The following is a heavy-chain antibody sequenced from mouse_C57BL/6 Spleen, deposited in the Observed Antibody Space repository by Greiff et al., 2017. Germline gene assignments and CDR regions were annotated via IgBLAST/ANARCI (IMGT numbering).Heavy chain of an antibody. CDR2: ISSGSSTI. V-gene: IGHV5-17*01. D-gene: IGHD2-5*01. CDR3: ANPYYSNFAWFAY. CDR1: GFTFSDYG. J-gene: IGHJ3*01. Sequence: DVQLVESGGGLVKPGGSLKLSCAASGFTFSDYGMHWVRQAPEKGLGWVAYISSGSSTIYYADTVTGRFTSSRDNAKNTLFLQMTSLRSEDTAMYYCANPYYSNFAWFAYWGQGTLVTVSA.